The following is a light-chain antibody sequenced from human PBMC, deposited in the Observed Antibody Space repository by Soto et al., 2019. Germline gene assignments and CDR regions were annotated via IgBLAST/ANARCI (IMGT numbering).Light chain of an antibody. CDR2: DVS. V-gene: IGKV1-5*01. J-gene: IGKJ1*01. Sequence: DIQMTQSPSTLSASIGDRVVITCRARESISSWLAWYQQKPGKAPKLLIYDVSSLESGVPSRFGGSGSGTEFTLTISSLQPDDLATDYCQQYNSYPWSFGQGTKVESK. CDR3: QQYNSYPWS. CDR1: ESISSW.